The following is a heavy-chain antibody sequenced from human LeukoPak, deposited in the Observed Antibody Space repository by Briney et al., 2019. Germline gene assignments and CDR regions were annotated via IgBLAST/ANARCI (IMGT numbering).Heavy chain of an antibody. CDR2: IYTSGST. V-gene: IGHV4-4*07. CDR3: AAYKIAAAGTTNFDY. CDR1: GGSISSYY. J-gene: IGHJ4*02. D-gene: IGHD6-13*01. Sequence: SETLSLTCTVSGGSISSYYWSWIRQPAGKGLEWIGRIYTSGSTNYNPSLKSRVTMSVDTSKNQFSLKLSSVTAADTAVYYCAAYKIAAAGTTNFDYWGQGTLVTVSS.